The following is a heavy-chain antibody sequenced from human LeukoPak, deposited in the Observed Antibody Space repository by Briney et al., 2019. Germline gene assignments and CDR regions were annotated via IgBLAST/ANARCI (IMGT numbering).Heavy chain of an antibody. Sequence: ASVKVSCKVSGYTLTELSMHWVRQAPGKGLEWMGGFDPEDGETIYAQKFQGRVTMTEDTSTDTAYMELSSLRSEDTAVYYCATSNTVTLYNWFDPWGQGTLVTVSS. V-gene: IGHV1-24*01. CDR2: FDPEDGET. CDR3: ATSNTVTLYNWFDP. J-gene: IGHJ5*02. D-gene: IGHD4-17*01. CDR1: GYTLTELS.